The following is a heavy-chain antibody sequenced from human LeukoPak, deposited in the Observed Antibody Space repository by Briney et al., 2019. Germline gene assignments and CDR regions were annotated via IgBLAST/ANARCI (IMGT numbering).Heavy chain of an antibody. CDR2: IIPFFGTA. J-gene: IGHJ4*02. D-gene: IGHD2-2*02. CDR1: GGTFTSYA. V-gene: IGHV1-69*13. CDR3: SREVAFCTNTCCYTHFDS. Sequence: EASVKVSCKTSGGTFTSYAISWVRQDPGQGLEWMGGIIPFFGTADYAQKFQGSVTIIADQSPRTTYMELNSLRSEDTAVYYCSREVAFCTNTCCYTHFDSWGQGTLVTVSS.